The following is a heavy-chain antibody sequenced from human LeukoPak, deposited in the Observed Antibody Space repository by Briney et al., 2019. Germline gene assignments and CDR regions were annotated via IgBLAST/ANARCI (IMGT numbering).Heavy chain of an antibody. CDR3: AKRRGLEVLYYYMDV. J-gene: IGHJ6*03. D-gene: IGHD1-7*01. Sequence: GGSLRLSCAASGFTVSSNYMSWVRQAPGKGLEWVSVIYSGGSTYYADSVKGRFTISRDNSKNTLYLLMNSLRAEDTAVYYCAKRRGLEVLYYYMDVWGKGTTVTVSS. CDR1: GFTVSSNY. CDR2: IYSGGST. V-gene: IGHV3-53*01.